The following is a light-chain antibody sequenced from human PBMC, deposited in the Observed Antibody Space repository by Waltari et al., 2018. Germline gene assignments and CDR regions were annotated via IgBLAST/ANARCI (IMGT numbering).Light chain of an antibody. J-gene: IGKJ4*01. CDR2: EAS. CDR1: ESASNS. V-gene: IGKV3-11*01. Sequence: AVTQSPAALSLSPGERAPLSCTASESASNSLAWYQQKPGQGPRLLIYEASNRATGIPDRFSGSGSGTDFTLTINNVEPEDFALYFCQQRFSWPPTFGGGTKVDI. CDR3: QQRFSWPPT.